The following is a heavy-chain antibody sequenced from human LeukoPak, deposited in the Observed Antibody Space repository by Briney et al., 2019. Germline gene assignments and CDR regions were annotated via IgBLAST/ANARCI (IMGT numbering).Heavy chain of an antibody. J-gene: IGHJ5*02. CDR3: ARSPAAADWFDP. Sequence: ASVKDSCKASGYTFTSYYMHWVRQAPGQGLEWTGIINPSGGSTSYAQKFQGRVTMTRDTSTSTVYMELSSLRSEDTAVYYCARSPAAADWFDPWGQGTLVTVSS. V-gene: IGHV1-46*01. CDR1: GYTFTSYY. D-gene: IGHD6-13*01. CDR2: INPSGGST.